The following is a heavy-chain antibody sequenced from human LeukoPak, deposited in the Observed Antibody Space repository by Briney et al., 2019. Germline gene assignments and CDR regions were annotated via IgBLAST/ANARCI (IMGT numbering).Heavy chain of an antibody. CDR2: ISYDGRNK. D-gene: IGHD3-10*01. V-gene: IGHV3-30*04. J-gene: IGHJ5*02. CDR3: ARLPPYGLGSHGS. Sequence: GGSLRLSCAVSGFTFSSYAIHWVRQAPGKGLEWVAVISYDGRNKYYADSVKGRFIISRDNSKNTLYLQINSLRAEDTAVYYCARLPPYGLGSHGSWGQGTLVTVSS. CDR1: GFTFSSYA.